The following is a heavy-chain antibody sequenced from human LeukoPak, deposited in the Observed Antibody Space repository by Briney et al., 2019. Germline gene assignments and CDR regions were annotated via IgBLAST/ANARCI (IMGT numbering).Heavy chain of an antibody. CDR1: GGSFSGYY. CDR2: INHSGST. CDR3: ARGRLGSSGWWEYFQH. Sequence: SETLSLTCAVHGGSFSGYYWSWIRQPPGKGLEWIGEINHSGSTNYNTSLKSRVTISVDTSKNQFSLKLSSVTAADTAVYYCARGRLGSSGWWEYFQHWGQGTLVTVSS. J-gene: IGHJ1*01. V-gene: IGHV4-34*01. D-gene: IGHD6-19*01.